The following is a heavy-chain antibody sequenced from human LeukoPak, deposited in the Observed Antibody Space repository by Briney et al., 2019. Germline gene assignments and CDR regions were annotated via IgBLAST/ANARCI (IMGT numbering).Heavy chain of an antibody. V-gene: IGHV4-59*01. D-gene: IGHD6-13*01. Sequence: SETLSLTCTVSGGSISSYYWSWIRRPPGKGLEWIGYIYYSGSTNYNSSLKSRVTISVDTSKNQFSLKLSSVTAADTAVYYCARDSPGIAAAGTPFRWFDPWGQGTLVTVSS. CDR3: ARDSPGIAAAGTPFRWFDP. CDR2: IYYSGST. J-gene: IGHJ5*02. CDR1: GGSISSYY.